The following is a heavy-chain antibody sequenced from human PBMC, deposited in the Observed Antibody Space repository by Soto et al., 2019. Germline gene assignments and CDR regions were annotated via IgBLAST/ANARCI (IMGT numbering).Heavy chain of an antibody. V-gene: IGHV1-69*12. CDR3: ARHVPAAGYYYGMDV. D-gene: IGHD2-2*01. CDR1: GGTFSSYA. J-gene: IGHJ6*02. Sequence: QVQLVQSGAEVKKPGSSVKVSCKASGGTFSSYAISWVRQAPGQGLEWMGGIIPIFGTANYAQKFPGRVTITADETXXTAYMEMNSLRSEDTAVYYCARHVPAAGYYYGMDVWGQGTTVTVSS. CDR2: IIPIFGTA.